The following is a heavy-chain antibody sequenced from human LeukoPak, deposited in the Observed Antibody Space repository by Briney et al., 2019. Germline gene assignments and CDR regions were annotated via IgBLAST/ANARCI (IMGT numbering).Heavy chain of an antibody. D-gene: IGHD5-12*01. CDR2: ISSSSSTI. CDR3: ARRGLDIAY. J-gene: IGHJ4*02. Sequence: HPGGSLRLSCAASGFTFSSYSMNWVPQAPGKGLEWVSYISSSSSTIYYADSVKGRFTISRDNAKNSLYLQMNSLRAEDTAVYYCARRGLDIAYWGQGTLVTVSS. V-gene: IGHV3-48*01. CDR1: GFTFSSYS.